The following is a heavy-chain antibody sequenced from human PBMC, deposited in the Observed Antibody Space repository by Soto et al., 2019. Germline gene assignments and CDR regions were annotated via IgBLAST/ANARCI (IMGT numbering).Heavy chain of an antibody. Sequence: SETLSLTCTVSGGSISSGGYYWSWIRQHPGKGLEWIGYIYYSGSTYYNPSLKSRVTISVDTSKSKFSLKLSSVTAADTAVYYCARVFTAYGDPAGFDYWGQGTLVTVSS. V-gene: IGHV4-61*08. CDR1: GGSISSGGYY. CDR3: ARVFTAYGDPAGFDY. J-gene: IGHJ4*02. D-gene: IGHD4-17*01. CDR2: IYYSGST.